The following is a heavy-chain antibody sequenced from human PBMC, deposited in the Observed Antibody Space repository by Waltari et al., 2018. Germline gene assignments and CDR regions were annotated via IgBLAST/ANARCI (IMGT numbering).Heavy chain of an antibody. CDR3: GDFTAFDY. CDR1: GFHFSTAW. Sequence: EVQLVESGGGLVEPGGSLRLSCAGAGFHFSTAWMHWARQAPGKGLEWVGRIKSKINGGTTEYGAPVKGRFTISRDDSKNTVYLQMNSLKTEDTGVYYCGDFTAFDYWGQGSLVTVSS. D-gene: IGHD2-8*02. V-gene: IGHV3-15*01. J-gene: IGHJ4*02. CDR2: IKSKINGGTT.